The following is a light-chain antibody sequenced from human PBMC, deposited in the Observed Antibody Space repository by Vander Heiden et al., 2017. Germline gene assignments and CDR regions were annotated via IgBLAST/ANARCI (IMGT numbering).Light chain of an antibody. V-gene: IGKV1-39*01. CDR3: QQCKRKPRT. CDR1: QRISTY. Sequence: DIQLTQSPSSLSASVGDRVTITCRASQRISTYLTWYRQKPGKAPELLIYAASSLQSGVPSRFSGSASGTEFTLTISGLQPEDCATFYCQQCKRKPRTFGHGTSLEMK. CDR2: AAS. J-gene: IGKJ5*01.